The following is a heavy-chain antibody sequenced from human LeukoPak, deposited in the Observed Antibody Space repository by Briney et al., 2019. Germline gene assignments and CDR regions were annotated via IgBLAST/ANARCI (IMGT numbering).Heavy chain of an antibody. D-gene: IGHD5-24*01. CDR3: ARETSRARAEMATGSFDY. V-gene: IGHV3-53*01. J-gene: IGHJ4*01. Sequence: GGSLRLSCAASGFTVSSNYMSWVRQAPGKGLEWVSVIYSGGITYYADSVKGRFTISRDNSKNTLYLQMNSLRAEDTAVYYCARETSRARAEMATGSFDYWGHGTLVTVFS. CDR2: IYSGGIT. CDR1: GFTVSSNY.